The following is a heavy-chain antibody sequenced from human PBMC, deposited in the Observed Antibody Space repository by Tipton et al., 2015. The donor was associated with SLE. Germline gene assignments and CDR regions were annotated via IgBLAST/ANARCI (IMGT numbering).Heavy chain of an antibody. Sequence: QSGPEVKKPWASVKVSCKASGFTFTSYGISWVRQAPGQGLEWMGWISAYNGNTDYAQKLQGRVTMTTDTSTSTAYMELRSLRSEDTAVYYCAIAVAGTLFFDYWGQGTLVTVSS. CDR2: ISAYNGNT. CDR3: AIAVAGTLFFDY. D-gene: IGHD6-19*01. V-gene: IGHV1-18*01. CDR1: GFTFTSYG. J-gene: IGHJ4*02.